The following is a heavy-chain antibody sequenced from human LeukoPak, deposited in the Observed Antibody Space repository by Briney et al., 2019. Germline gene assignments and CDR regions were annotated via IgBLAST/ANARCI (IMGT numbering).Heavy chain of an antibody. J-gene: IGHJ3*02. CDR2: FDPEDGET. Sequence: ASVKVSCKVSGYTLTELSMHWVRQAPGKGLEWMGGFDPEDGETIYAQKFQARATMTEDPSTDTAYMELSSLRSEDTAVYYCATEVGIGGFDAFDIWGRGTMVTVSS. CDR3: ATEVGIGGFDAFDI. D-gene: IGHD4-23*01. CDR1: GYTLTELS. V-gene: IGHV1-24*01.